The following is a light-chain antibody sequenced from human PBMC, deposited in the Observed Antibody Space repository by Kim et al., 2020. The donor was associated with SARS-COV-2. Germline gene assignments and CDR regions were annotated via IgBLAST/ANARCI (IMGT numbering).Light chain of an antibody. J-gene: IGLJ3*02. V-gene: IGLV2-14*04. CDR1: SCDVSAYDR. Sequence: GQSLTMSCAGSSCDVSAYDRVSWYRQPPGTAPKLLLYDVAPRPSGVSSRFSGSKSGNTASLTISGLQAEDEADYYCSSYTYSTTWVFGGGTQLTVL. CDR2: DVA. CDR3: SSYTYSTTWV.